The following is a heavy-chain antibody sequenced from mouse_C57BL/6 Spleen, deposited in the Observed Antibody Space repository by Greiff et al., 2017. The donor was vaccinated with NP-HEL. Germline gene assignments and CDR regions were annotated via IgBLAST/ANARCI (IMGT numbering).Heavy chain of an antibody. CDR1: GYTFTSYW. J-gene: IGHJ2*01. CDR3: AREGGITTVAVDY. Sequence: VQLQQPGTELVKPGASVKLSCKASGYTFTSYWVHWVKQRPGQGLEWIGNINPSNGGTNYNEKFKSKATLTVDKSSSTAYMQLSSLTSEDSAVYYCAREGGITTVAVDYWGQGTTLTVSS. D-gene: IGHD1-1*01. CDR2: INPSNGGT. V-gene: IGHV1-53*01.